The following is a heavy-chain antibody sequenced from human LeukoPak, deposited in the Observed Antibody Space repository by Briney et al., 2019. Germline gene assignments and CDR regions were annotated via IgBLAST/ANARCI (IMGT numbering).Heavy chain of an antibody. Sequence: GGSLRLSCAASGFTFSSYWMSWVRQAPGKGLEWVANIKQDGSEKYYVDSVKGRFTISRDNAKNSLYLQMNSLRAEDTAVYYCARDLGLYYDFWSGPRTTRNWFDPWGQGTLVTVSS. CDR1: GFTFSSYW. V-gene: IGHV3-7*01. CDR2: IKQDGSEK. J-gene: IGHJ5*02. CDR3: ARDLGLYYDFWSGPRTTRNWFDP. D-gene: IGHD3-3*01.